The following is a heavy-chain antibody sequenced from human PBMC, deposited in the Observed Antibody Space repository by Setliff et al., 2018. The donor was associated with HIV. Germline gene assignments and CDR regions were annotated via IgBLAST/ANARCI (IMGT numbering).Heavy chain of an antibody. D-gene: IGHD3-3*01. V-gene: IGHV1-18*01. CDR3: ARDGEIGPDF. CDR2: ISVFNGDT. CDR1: GYNFINYG. Sequence: RASVKVSCKASGYNFINYGISWVRQAPGQGLEWMGWISVFNGDTTYAQNLQGRFTMTSDTSTTTAYMELRNLRSDDTAVYYCARDGEIGPDFWGQGTLVTVSS. J-gene: IGHJ4*02.